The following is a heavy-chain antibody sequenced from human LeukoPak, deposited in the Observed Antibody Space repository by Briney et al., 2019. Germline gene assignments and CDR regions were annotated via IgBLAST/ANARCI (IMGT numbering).Heavy chain of an antibody. CDR3: ARGRQKYCSGGSCYGYTWFDP. D-gene: IGHD2-15*01. CDR2: IYHSGST. CDR1: GGSISSGGYS. V-gene: IGHV4-30-2*01. J-gene: IGHJ5*02. Sequence: SETLSLTCAVSGGSISSGGYSWSWIRQPPGKGLEWIVYIYHSGSTYYNPSLKSRVTISVDRSKNQFSLKLSSVTAADTAVYYCARGRQKYCSGGSCYGYTWFDPWGQGTLVTVSS.